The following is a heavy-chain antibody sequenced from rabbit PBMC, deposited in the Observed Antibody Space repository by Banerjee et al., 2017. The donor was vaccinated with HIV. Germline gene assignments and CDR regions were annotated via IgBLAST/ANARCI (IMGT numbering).Heavy chain of an antibody. CDR1: GFSLSDNYA. CDR3: ARDDESGNVNLNL. CDR2: IYTISGSI. V-gene: IGHV1S43*01. D-gene: IGHD1-1*01. J-gene: IGHJ4*01. Sequence: QSLEESGGGLVTPGGSLTLTCTASGFSLSDNYAMCWVRQAPGKGLELIACIYTISGSIWYASWANGRFTISRSTSLNTMTLQMTSLTAADTATYFCARDDESGNVNLNLWGPGTLVTVS.